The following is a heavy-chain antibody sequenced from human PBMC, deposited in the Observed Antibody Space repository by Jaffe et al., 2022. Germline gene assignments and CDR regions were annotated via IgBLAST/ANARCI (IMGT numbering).Heavy chain of an antibody. J-gene: IGHJ4*02. V-gene: IGHV4-34*01. D-gene: IGHD3-10*01. CDR2: INHSGST. Sequence: QVQLQQWGAGLLKPSETLSLTCAVYGGSFSGYYWSWIRQPPGKGLEWIGEINHSGSTNYNPSLKSRVTISVDTSKNQFSLKLSSVTAADTAVYYCARGGPDYYGSGSSLGSYFDYWGQGTLVTVSS. CDR1: GGSFSGYY. CDR3: ARGGPDYYGSGSSLGSYFDY.